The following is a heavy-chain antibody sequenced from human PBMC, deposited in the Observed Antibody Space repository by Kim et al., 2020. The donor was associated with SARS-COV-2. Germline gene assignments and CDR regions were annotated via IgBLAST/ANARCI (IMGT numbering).Heavy chain of an antibody. D-gene: IGHD4-17*01. V-gene: IGHV3-33*01. Sequence: SYADSVKGPFTISRNKSKNTLYLQMNGLRAEDTAVYYCARDRFNDYGYNYWGQGTLVTVSS. J-gene: IGHJ4*02. CDR3: ARDRFNDYGYNY.